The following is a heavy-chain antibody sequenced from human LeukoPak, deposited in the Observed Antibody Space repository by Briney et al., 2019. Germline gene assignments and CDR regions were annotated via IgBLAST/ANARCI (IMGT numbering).Heavy chain of an antibody. CDR3: ARARNYDILTGYHYYYYMDV. D-gene: IGHD3-9*01. V-gene: IGHV3-74*01. J-gene: IGHJ6*03. CDR1: GFTFSSYW. Sequence: SGGSLRLSCAASGFTFSSYWMHWVRQAPGKGLVWVSRINSDGSSTSYADSVKGRFTISRDNAKNTLYLQMNSLRAEDTAVYYCARARNYDILTGYHYYYYMDVWGKGTTVTVSS. CDR2: INSDGSST.